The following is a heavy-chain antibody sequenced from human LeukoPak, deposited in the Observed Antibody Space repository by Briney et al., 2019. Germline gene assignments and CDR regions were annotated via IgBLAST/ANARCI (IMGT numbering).Heavy chain of an antibody. Sequence: PGGSLRLSCAASGFTFSSYGMHWVRQAPGKGLEWVAVIWYDGSNKYYADSVKGRFTISRDNSKNTLYLQMNSLRAEDTAVYYCARDLTTVVTPLSRIRDYFDYWGQGTLVTVSS. CDR3: ARDLTTVVTPLSRIRDYFDY. V-gene: IGHV3-33*01. CDR1: GFTFSSYG. J-gene: IGHJ4*02. CDR2: IWYDGSNK. D-gene: IGHD4-23*01.